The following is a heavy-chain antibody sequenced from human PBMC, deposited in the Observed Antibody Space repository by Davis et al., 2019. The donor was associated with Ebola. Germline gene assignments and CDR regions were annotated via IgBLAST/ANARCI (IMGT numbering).Heavy chain of an antibody. J-gene: IGHJ1*01. V-gene: IGHV4-34*01. CDR1: GGSFSGYF. CDR2: INHNGNI. D-gene: IGHD3-22*01. Sequence: GSLRLSCSVSGGSFSGYFWNWIRQSPGKGLEWIAEINHNGNIHYNGALEGRATISVDTSKNQFSLKLSSVTAADTAVYYCARGGRYYDSSGRAPPQHWGQGTLVTVSS. CDR3: ARGGRYYDSSGRAPPQH.